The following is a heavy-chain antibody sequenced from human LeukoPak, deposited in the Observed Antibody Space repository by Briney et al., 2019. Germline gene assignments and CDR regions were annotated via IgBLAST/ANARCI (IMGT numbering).Heavy chain of an antibody. CDR2: INHSGST. CDR3: ARGKPRYGHSSSWYYFDP. V-gene: IGHV4-34*01. J-gene: IGHJ5*02. CDR1: GGSFSGYY. Sequence: SETLSLTCAVYGGSFSGYYWSWIRQPPGKGLEWIGEINHSGSTNYNPSLKSRVTISVDTSKNQFSLKLSSVTAADTAVYYCARGKPRYGHSSSWYYFDPWGQGTLVTVSS. D-gene: IGHD6-13*01.